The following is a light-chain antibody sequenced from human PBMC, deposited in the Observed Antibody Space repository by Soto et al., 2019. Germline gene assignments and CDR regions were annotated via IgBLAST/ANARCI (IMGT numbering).Light chain of an antibody. CDR1: QTIRTS. V-gene: IGKV1-5*03. CDR2: LAS. CDR3: QQYYSYPRT. Sequence: DIQLTQSPATLSAFVGDRVTITCRASQTIRTSLAWYQQKPGKAPKLLIYLASTLQSGVPSRFSGSGSGTDFTLTISCLQSEDCATYYCQQYYSYPRTFGQGTKVDIK. J-gene: IGKJ1*01.